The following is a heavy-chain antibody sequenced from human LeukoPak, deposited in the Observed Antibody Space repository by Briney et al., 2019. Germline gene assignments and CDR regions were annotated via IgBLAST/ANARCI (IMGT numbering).Heavy chain of an antibody. CDR2: IIPIFGTA. D-gene: IGHD2-2*01. CDR3: ASVRDIVPAAPIDAFDI. Sequence: SVNVSCKSSVCTFISYVSSWVRQAPGQELEWMGVIIPIFGTATYAQKFQGRVTITADESTSTAYMELSSLRSEDTAVYYCASVRDIVPAAPIDAFDIWGEGTMVTVS. CDR1: VCTFISYV. V-gene: IGHV1-69*13. J-gene: IGHJ3*02.